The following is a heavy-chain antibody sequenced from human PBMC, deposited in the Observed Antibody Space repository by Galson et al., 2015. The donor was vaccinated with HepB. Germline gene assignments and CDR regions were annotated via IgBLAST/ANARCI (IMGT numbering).Heavy chain of an antibody. Sequence: SETLSLTCTVSGGSISSYYWSWIRQPPGKGLEWIGYIYYSGSTNYNPSLKSRVTISVDTSKNQFSLKLSSVTAADTAVYYCARHPAAAYGAAAEFDPWGQGTLVTVSS. D-gene: IGHD6-25*01. CDR3: ARHPAAAYGAAAEFDP. CDR1: GGSISSYY. V-gene: IGHV4-59*08. CDR2: IYYSGST. J-gene: IGHJ5*02.